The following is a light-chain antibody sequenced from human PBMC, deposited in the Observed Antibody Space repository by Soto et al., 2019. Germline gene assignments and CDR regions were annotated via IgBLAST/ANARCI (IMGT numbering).Light chain of an antibody. CDR1: SGHTSYA. CDR2: VNSDGRH. Sequence: QPVLTQSPSASASLGASGKRTCTLSSGHTSYAIAWHQQQPEKGPRFLMKVNSDGRHTKGDGIPDRFSGSSSGAERYLTISSLQSEDEADYYCQTWGTGIQVFGGGTKLTVL. J-gene: IGLJ3*02. V-gene: IGLV4-69*01. CDR3: QTWGTGIQV.